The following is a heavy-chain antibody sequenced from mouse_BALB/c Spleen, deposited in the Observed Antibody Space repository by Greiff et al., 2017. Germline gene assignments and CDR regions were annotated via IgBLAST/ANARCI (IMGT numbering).Heavy chain of an antibody. V-gene: IGHV5-6-5*01. D-gene: IGHD2-1*01. Sequence: EVQVVESGGGLVKPGGSLKLSCAASGFTFSSYAMSWVRQTPEKRLEWVASISSGGSTYYPDSVKGRFTISRDNARNILYLQMSSLRSEDTAMYYCARAGYGNLDYAMDYWGQGTSVTVSS. CDR2: ISSGGST. J-gene: IGHJ4*01. CDR1: GFTFSSYA. CDR3: ARAGYGNLDYAMDY.